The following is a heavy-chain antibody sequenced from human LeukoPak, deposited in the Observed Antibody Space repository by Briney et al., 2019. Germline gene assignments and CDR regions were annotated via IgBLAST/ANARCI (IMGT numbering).Heavy chain of an antibody. CDR1: GFTFDDYA. CDR2: ISWNGGSI. CDR3: GLLTGATYDY. V-gene: IGHV3-9*01. J-gene: IGHJ4*02. Sequence: GGSLRLSCAASGFTFDDYAMHWVRQAPGKGLEWVSGISWNGGSIAYADSVKGRFTISRDNAKKTLYLQASSLRAEDTAVYYCGLLTGATYDYWGQGTLITVSS. D-gene: IGHD3-9*01.